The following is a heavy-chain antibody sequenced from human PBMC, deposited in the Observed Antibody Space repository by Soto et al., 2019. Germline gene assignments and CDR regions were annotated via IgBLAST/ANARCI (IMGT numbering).Heavy chain of an antibody. CDR2: IYPGDSDT. J-gene: IGHJ6*03. V-gene: IGHV5-51*01. Sequence: GESLKISCKGSGYSFTSYWIGWVRQMPGKGLEWMGIIYPGDSDTRYSPSFQGQVTISADKSISTAYLQWSSLKASDTAMYYCARSGYCTNGVCYYYYMDVWGKGTTVTVSS. CDR3: ARSGYCTNGVCYYYYMDV. D-gene: IGHD2-8*01. CDR1: GYSFTSYW.